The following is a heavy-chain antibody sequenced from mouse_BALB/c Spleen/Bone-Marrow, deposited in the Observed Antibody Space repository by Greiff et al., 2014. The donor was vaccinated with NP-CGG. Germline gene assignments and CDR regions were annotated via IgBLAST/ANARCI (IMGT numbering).Heavy chain of an antibody. Sequence: VQLQQSGAELVKPGASVKLSCTASGFNIKDTYMHWVKQRPEQGLEWIGRIDPANGNTKYDPKFQGKATITADTSSNTAYLQRRSLAAEDTSVYYSASYYCGNSTFAYWGQGTLVTVSA. CDR3: ASYYCGNSTFAY. CDR1: GFNIKDTY. D-gene: IGHD1-1*01. V-gene: IGHV14-3*02. J-gene: IGHJ3*01. CDR2: IDPANGNT.